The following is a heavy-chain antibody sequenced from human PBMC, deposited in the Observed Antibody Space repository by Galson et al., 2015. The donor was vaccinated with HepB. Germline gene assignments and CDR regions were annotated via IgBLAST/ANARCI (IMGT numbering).Heavy chain of an antibody. CDR1: GFIVSINS. D-gene: IGHD2-2*01. CDR2: MNIDGDT. J-gene: IGHJ6*02. V-gene: IGHV3-53*01. Sequence: SLRLSCAASGFIVSINSMNWVRQAPGKGLEWVAGMNIDGDTHYADSVRGRFTISRDNSKNTLFLQMNGLRVEDTAVYYCARDLFLPVATSFKDHYYGMDVWGQGTTVTVSS. CDR3: ARDLFLPVATSFKDHYYGMDV.